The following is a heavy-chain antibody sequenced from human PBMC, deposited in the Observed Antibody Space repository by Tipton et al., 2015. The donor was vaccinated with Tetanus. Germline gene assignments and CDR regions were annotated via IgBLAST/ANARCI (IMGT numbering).Heavy chain of an antibody. CDR2: ISWNSGSI. V-gene: IGHV3-9*01. J-gene: IGHJ5*02. CDR1: GFTFDDYA. Sequence: SLRLSCAASGFTFDDYAMHWVRQAPGKGLEWVSGISWNSGSIGYADSVKGRFTISRDNAKNSLYLQMNSLRAEDTAVYYCARTLGRYYYDSSGYFEDFNWFDPWGQGTLSPSPQ. CDR3: ARTLGRYYYDSSGYFEDFNWFDP. D-gene: IGHD3-22*01.